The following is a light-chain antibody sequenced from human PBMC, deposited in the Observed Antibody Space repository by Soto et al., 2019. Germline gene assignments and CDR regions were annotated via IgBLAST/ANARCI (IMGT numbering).Light chain of an antibody. J-gene: IGKJ2*01. CDR2: GAS. V-gene: IGKV3-20*01. CDR1: QSVSRTY. CDR3: QQYGSSPYT. Sequence: EIVLTQSPGTLSLSPGERATLSCRASQSVSRTYLAWYQQKPDQAPRLLIYGASNRATGIPDRFSGSGSGTDFTRTINRLEPGDFAVYFCQQYGSSPYTFGQGTKLEIK.